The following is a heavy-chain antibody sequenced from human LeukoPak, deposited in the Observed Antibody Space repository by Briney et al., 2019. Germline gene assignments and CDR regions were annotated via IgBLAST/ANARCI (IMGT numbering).Heavy chain of an antibody. CDR3: ARDISMIVVAQYPYGMDV. D-gene: IGHD3-22*01. V-gene: IGHV1-2*02. J-gene: IGHJ6*02. CDR1: GYMFTGYY. Sequence: ASVKVSCKASGYMFTGYYIHWVRQAPGQGLEWMGWVNTISGGTNYAQKFQRRVNMTRDTSIRTAYMELSRLRSDDTAFYYCARDISMIVVAQYPYGMDVWGQGTAVTVSS. CDR2: VNTISGGT.